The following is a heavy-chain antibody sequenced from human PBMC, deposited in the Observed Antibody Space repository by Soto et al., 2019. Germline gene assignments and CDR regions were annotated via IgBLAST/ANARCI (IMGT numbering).Heavy chain of an antibody. D-gene: IGHD5-12*01. CDR1: GFTFSSYS. V-gene: IGHV3-21*01. CDR3: ARLSGSDVCDY. CDR2: ISSTSSYI. J-gene: IGHJ4*02. Sequence: EVQLVESGGGLVKPGGSLRLSCAVSGFTFSSYSMNWVRQAPGKGLEWVSFISSTSSYIYYADSVKGRFTISRDNAKNSLYRQINSLRAEDTAVDYCARLSGSDVCDYWVQGTVVT.